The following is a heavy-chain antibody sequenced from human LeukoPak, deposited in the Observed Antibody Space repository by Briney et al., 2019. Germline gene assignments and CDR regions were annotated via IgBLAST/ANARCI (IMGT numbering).Heavy chain of an antibody. J-gene: IGHJ4*02. Sequence: GGSLRLSCAASGFTFSSYAMSWVRQAPGKGLDWVSAISGSGHSTYYADSVKGRFTISRDNSKNTVYLQMNNLRAEDTAVYYCAKDSPSARDWGQGTLVTVSS. V-gene: IGHV3-23*01. CDR2: ISGSGHST. CDR3: AKDSPSARD. CDR1: GFTFSSYA.